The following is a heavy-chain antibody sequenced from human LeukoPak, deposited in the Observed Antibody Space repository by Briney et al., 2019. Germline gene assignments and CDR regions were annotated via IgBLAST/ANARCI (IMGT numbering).Heavy chain of an antibody. D-gene: IGHD3-10*01. CDR2: ISYGGSDK. CDR1: GFTFSRYG. V-gene: IGHV3-30*03. J-gene: IGHJ4*02. Sequence: ALRLSCAASGFTFSRYGMHWVRQAPGKGLEGVEVISYGGSDKYYADCVKGRFTICRDNSKSTLYLQMNSLRAEDTAGYYCARPMVRWEEFDYWGQGTLVTVSS. CDR3: ARPMVRWEEFDY.